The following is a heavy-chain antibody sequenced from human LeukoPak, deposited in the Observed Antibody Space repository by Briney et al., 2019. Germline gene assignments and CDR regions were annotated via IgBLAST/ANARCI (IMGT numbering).Heavy chain of an antibody. CDR3: ARSQRYCSSERCTDFDY. CDR2: TSYDETNK. CDR1: GFTFSSYG. V-gene: IGHV3-30*03. Sequence: AGGSLRLSCAASGFTFSSYGMHWVRQAPGKGLEWVAVTSYDETNKYYADSVKGRFTISRDNSKNTVYLQMNSLRSEDTAVYYCARSQRYCSSERCTDFDYWGQGTLVTVSS. D-gene: IGHD2-2*01. J-gene: IGHJ4*02.